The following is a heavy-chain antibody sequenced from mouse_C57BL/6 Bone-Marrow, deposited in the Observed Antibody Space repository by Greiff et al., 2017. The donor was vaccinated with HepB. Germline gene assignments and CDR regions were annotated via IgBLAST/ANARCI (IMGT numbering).Heavy chain of an antibody. V-gene: IGHV1-20*01. CDR1: GYSFTGYF. CDR3: HYYGTDYAMDY. Sequence: VQLQQSGPELVKPGDSVKISCKASGYSFTGYFMNWVMQSHGKSLEWIGRINPYNGDTFYNQKFKGKATLTVDKSSSTAHMELRSLTSEDSAVYYCHYYGTDYAMDYWGQGTSVTVSS. CDR2: INPYNGDT. D-gene: IGHD1-1*01. J-gene: IGHJ4*01.